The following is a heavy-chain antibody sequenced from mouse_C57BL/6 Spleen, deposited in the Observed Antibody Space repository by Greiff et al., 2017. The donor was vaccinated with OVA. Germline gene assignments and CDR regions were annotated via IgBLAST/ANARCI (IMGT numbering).Heavy chain of an antibody. CDR1: GYTFTSYW. J-gene: IGHJ4*01. D-gene: IGHD1-1*01. V-gene: IGHV1-61*01. CDR2: IYPSDSET. Sequence: VQLQQPGAELVRPGSSVKLSCKASGYTFTSYWMDWVKQRPGQGLEWIGNIYPSDSETHYNQKFKDKATLTVDKSSSTAYMQLSSLTSEDSAVYYCARRSSSVYAMDYWGQGTSVTVSS. CDR3: ARRSSSVYAMDY.